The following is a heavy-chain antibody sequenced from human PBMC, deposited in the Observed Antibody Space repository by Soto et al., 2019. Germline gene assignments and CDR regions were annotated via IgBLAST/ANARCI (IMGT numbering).Heavy chain of an antibody. V-gene: IGHV3-48*01. CDR3: ARDRNYGIFDY. CDR2: ISSSSSTI. J-gene: IGHJ4*02. Sequence: EVQLVESGGGLVQPGGSLRLSCAASGFTFSSYSMNWVRQAPGKGLEWVSYISSSSSTIYYADSVKGRFTISRDNAKNSLYLQMNSLRAEDTAVYYCARDRNYGIFDYWGQGTLVTVSS. D-gene: IGHD4-17*01. CDR1: GFTFSSYS.